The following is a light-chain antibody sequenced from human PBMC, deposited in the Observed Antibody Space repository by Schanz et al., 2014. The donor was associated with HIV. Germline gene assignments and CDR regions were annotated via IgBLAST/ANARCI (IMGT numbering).Light chain of an antibody. CDR1: QSVSSQ. V-gene: IGKV3-11*01. CDR3: QQRNSWPLT. J-gene: IGKJ4*01. CDR2: DAS. Sequence: EIVLTQSPATLSLSPGDTATLSCRASQSVSSQLAWYQQRPGQAPRLLIYDASNRATGIPARFSGSGSGTDFTLTISSLEPEDFAVYYCQQRNSWPLTFGGGTKVEIK.